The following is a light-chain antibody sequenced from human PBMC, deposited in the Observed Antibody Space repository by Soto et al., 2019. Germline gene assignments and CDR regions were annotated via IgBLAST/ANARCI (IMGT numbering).Light chain of an antibody. CDR2: EVS. J-gene: IGLJ1*01. CDR1: SSGVGSYNL. Sequence: QSALTQPASVSGSPGQSITISCTGTSSGVGSYNLVSWYQHHPGKAPKLMIYEVSKRPSGVSNRFSGSKSGNTASLTISGLQAEDEADYYCCSYAGSSTLVFGTGTKVTV. V-gene: IGLV2-23*02. CDR3: CSYAGSSTLV.